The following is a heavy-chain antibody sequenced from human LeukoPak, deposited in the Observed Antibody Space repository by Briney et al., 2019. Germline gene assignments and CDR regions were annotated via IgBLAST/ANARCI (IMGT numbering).Heavy chain of an antibody. CDR2: IYYTGGST. D-gene: IGHD3-3*01. CDR3: ARKIGYYTSPFDY. V-gene: IGHV4-59*01. CDR1: GGSISSYY. Sequence: SETLSLTCTVSGGSISSYYWSWIRQPPGKGLEWIGYIYYTGGSTTYAPSLKSRVTISVDTSKNQFSLKLTSVTAEDTAVYYCARKIGYYTSPFDYWGQGTLVTVSS. J-gene: IGHJ4*02.